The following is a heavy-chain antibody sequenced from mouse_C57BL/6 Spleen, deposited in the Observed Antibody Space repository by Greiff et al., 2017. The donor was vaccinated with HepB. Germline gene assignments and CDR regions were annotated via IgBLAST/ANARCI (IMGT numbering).Heavy chain of an antibody. D-gene: IGHD4-1*02. J-gene: IGHJ2*01. CDR1: GYSFTGYY. CDR3: ARWANLYYFDY. V-gene: IGHV1-42*01. Sequence: EVKLMESGPELVKPGASVKISCKASGYSFTGYYMNWVKQSPEKSLEWIGEINPSTGGTTYNQKFKAKATLTVDKSSSTAYMQLKSLTSEDSAVYYCARWANLYYFDYWGQGTTLTVSS. CDR2: INPSTGGT.